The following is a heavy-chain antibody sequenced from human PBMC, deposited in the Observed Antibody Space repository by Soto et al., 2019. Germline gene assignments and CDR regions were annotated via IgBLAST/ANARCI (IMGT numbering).Heavy chain of an antibody. D-gene: IGHD2-2*01. Sequence: ASVKVSCKASGYTFTSYGISWVRQAPGQGLEWMGWISAYNGNTNYAQKLQGRVTMTTDTSTSTAYMELRSLRSDDTAVYYCARDVDGYCSSTSCYYYYGMDVWGQGTTVTVSS. CDR1: GYTFTSYG. CDR3: ARDVDGYCSSTSCYYYYGMDV. CDR2: ISAYNGNT. J-gene: IGHJ6*02. V-gene: IGHV1-18*01.